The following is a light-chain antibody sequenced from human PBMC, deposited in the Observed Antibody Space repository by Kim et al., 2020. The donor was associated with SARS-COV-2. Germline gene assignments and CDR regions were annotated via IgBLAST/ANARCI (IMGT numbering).Light chain of an antibody. J-gene: IGKJ3*01. CDR1: QSLLGSNGKNY. Sequence: DIVMAQSPLSLPVTPGEPASISCRSSQSLLGSNGKNYLDWYLQKPGQSPQLLLYLGSNRASGVPDRFSGSGSGTDFTLQISRVEAEDVGVYYCMQTLQTPLPFGPGTKVDIK. V-gene: IGKV2-28*01. CDR3: MQTLQTPLP. CDR2: LGS.